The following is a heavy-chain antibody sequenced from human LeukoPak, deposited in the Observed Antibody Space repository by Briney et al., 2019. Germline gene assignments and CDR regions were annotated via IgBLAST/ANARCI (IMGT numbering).Heavy chain of an antibody. Sequence: PSETLSLTCTVSGGSLSGYYWKWIRQPPGKRLEWIGYVSYTGRTKYNPSLQSRVTISTATSERHFSLKLPCMSSVDAAVSAGARLLGNDISDDPDSFDVWGQGTTVIVSS. CDR3: ARLLGNDISDDPDSFDV. V-gene: IGHV4-59*01. CDR2: VSYTGRT. CDR1: GGSLSGYY. D-gene: IGHD3-22*01. J-gene: IGHJ3*01.